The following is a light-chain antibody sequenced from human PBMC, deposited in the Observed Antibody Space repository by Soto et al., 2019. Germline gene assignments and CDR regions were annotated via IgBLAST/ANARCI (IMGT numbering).Light chain of an antibody. CDR3: SSSTRSSTSYV. Sequence: QSVLAQPASVSGSPGQSITISCTGTSSDVGGYNHVSWYQQHPGKAPKLMIYEVSNRPSRVSNRFSGSKSGNTASLTISGLQAEHEDAYYCSSSTRSSTSYVFGTGTKVTV. V-gene: IGLV2-14*01. J-gene: IGLJ1*01. CDR1: SSDVGGYNH. CDR2: EVS.